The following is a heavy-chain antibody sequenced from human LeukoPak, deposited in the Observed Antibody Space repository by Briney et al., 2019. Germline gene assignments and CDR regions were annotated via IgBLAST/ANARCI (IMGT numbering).Heavy chain of an antibody. D-gene: IGHD3-10*01. CDR2: IGSSGST. CDR3: ANPFYGSGPRGY. Sequence: LPGGSLRLSCAASGFTFSTYDMTWVRQAPGKGLEWVSAIGSSGSTYYAASVKGRFTISRDNSKNTLYLQMNSLRAEDTAIYYCANPFYGSGPRGYWGQGTLVTVSS. CDR1: GFTFSTYD. V-gene: IGHV3-23*01. J-gene: IGHJ4*02.